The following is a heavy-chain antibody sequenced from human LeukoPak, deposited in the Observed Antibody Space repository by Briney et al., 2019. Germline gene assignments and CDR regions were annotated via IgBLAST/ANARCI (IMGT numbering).Heavy chain of an antibody. J-gene: IGHJ3*02. CDR2: IYDSGTT. Sequence: PSETLSLTCSVSGGSISSYYWSWIRQPPGKGLDWIGYIYDSGTTSYNPSLKSRVTISLDTSKKQFSLELSSVTAADTAVYYCAREPRYCSSTSCNSDAFDIWGQGTMVTVSS. V-gene: IGHV4-59*01. D-gene: IGHD2-2*01. CDR3: AREPRYCSSTSCNSDAFDI. CDR1: GGSISSYY.